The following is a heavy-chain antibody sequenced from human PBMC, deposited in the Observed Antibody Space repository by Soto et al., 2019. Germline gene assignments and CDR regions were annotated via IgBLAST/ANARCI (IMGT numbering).Heavy chain of an antibody. D-gene: IGHD3-10*01. CDR2: IYYSGST. V-gene: IGHV4-59*01. CDR1: GGSINSYF. J-gene: IGHJ4*02. Sequence: SETLSLTCTVSGGSINSYFWSWIRQSPGKGLEWIGHIYYSGSTSYSPSLKSRVSISVDTSKNQFSLEVHSVTAADTAVYYCARAGANMVQFDYWGQGTLVTVSS. CDR3: ARAGANMVQFDY.